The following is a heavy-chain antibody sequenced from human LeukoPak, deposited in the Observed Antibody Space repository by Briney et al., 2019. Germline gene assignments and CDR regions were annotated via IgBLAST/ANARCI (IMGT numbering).Heavy chain of an antibody. CDR1: GFTFSSYE. CDR3: ASPVVPAAHTDY. J-gene: IGHJ4*02. Sequence: GGSLRLSCAASGFTFSSYEMNWVRQAPGKGLEWVSYISSSGSTIYYADSVKGRFTISRDNAKNSLYLQMNSLRAEDTAVYYCASPVVPAAHTDYWGQGTLVTASS. D-gene: IGHD2-2*01. V-gene: IGHV3-48*03. CDR2: ISSSGSTI.